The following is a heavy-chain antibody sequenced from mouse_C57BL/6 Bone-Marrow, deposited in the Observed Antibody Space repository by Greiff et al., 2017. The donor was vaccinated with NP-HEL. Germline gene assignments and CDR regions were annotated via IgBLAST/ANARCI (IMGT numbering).Heavy chain of an antibody. V-gene: IGHV1-59*01. CDR2: IDPSDSYT. CDR1: GYTFTSYW. J-gene: IGHJ1*03. D-gene: IGHD2-3*01. CDR3: ASWGWLLPYWYCDV. Sequence: VKLQQPGAELVRPGTSVKLSCKASGYTFTSYWMHWVKQRPGQGLEWIGVIDPSDSYTNYTQKFKGKAKLTVDTSSSTAYMQLSSLTSEDSAVYYCASWGWLLPYWYCDVWGTGTTVTVSS.